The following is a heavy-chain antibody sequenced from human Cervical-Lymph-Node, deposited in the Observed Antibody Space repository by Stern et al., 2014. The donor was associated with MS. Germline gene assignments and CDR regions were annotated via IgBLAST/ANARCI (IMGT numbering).Heavy chain of an antibody. CDR2: IDSTGNTI. Sequence: EVQLVESGGGMVQPGGSLRLSCAASGFTLTTYSMDWVRQAPGKGLEWLSYIDSTGNTIYYADSVKGRFTISRDIAKNSLYLQMSSLRAEDTAVYFCARGSIGYSSSPLHYWGQGTLVTVSS. V-gene: IGHV3-48*01. CDR1: GFTLTTYS. CDR3: ARGSIGYSSSPLHY. J-gene: IGHJ4*02. D-gene: IGHD6-13*01.